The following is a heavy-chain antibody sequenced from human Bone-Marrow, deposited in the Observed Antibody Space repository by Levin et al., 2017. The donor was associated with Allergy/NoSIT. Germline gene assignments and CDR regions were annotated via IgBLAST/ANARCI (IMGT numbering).Heavy chain of an antibody. CDR3: ARAITNSSSWYWWFDP. D-gene: IGHD6-13*01. J-gene: IGHJ5*02. CDR2: IWYDGSNK. Sequence: GGSLRLSCAASGFTFSSYGMHWVRQAPGKGLEWVAVIWYDGSNKYYADSVKGRFTISRDNSKNTLYLQMNSLRAEDTAVYYCARAITNSSSWYWWFDPWGQGTLVTVSS. V-gene: IGHV3-33*01. CDR1: GFTFSSYG.